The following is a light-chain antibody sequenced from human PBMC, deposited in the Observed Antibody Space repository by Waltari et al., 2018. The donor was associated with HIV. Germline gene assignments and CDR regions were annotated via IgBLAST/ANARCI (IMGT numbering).Light chain of an antibody. CDR1: TSNTEKPG. J-gene: IGLJ3*02. V-gene: IGLV1-47*01. CDR3: SVWHESLSVQV. CDR2: SNN. Sequence: QHVLMQPPSMSGTPGQRITISCSGVTSNTEKPGLYRHQTFPGTAPTVLIYSNNQLPAGVPDRFSVSKSRTSASLAICGLRSEDEADYYCSVWHESLSVQVFGGGTKLTVL.